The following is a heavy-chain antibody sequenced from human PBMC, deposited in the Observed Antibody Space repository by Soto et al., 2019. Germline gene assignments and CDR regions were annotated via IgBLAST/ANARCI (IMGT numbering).Heavy chain of an antibody. J-gene: IGHJ6*02. CDR2: INSGNFSI. CDR3: ERNASSNIYGMDV. Sequence: XGSLRLSCAASGFTFSSYSMNWVRQAPGKGLEWVSSINSGNFSINYAGSVKGRFSISRDNAQNSLHLQMNNLRAEDTAVYYCERNASSNIYGMDVWGQGTTVTVSS. V-gene: IGHV3-21*01. D-gene: IGHD6-6*01. CDR1: GFTFSSYS.